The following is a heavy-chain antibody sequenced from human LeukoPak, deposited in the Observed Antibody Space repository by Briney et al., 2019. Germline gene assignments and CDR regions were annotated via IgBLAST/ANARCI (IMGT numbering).Heavy chain of an antibody. CDR3: ARQATEWNFDY. CDR2: ISSDGSNK. Sequence: HPGGSLRLSCAASGFTFSNYPMHSVRQAPGKRLEWVAVISSDGSNKYYADSVKGRFTISRDNSKKKLYLQMNSLRDEDTAMYYCARQATEWNFDYWGQGTLVTVSS. D-gene: IGHD3-3*01. V-gene: IGHV3-30-3*01. J-gene: IGHJ4*02. CDR1: GFTFSNYP.